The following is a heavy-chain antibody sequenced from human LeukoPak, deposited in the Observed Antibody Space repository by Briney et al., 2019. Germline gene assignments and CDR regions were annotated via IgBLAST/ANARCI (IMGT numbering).Heavy chain of an antibody. CDR2: VNTVSSYI. J-gene: IGHJ4*02. Sequence: GGSLRLSCAASGFTFSDYSMNWVRQAPGKGLEWVASVNTVSSYIYYADSMRGRFTISRDNAKNSLFLQMNSLRAEDTAVYYCARLRKNSDRSDFFYYYDHWGQGTLVTVSS. D-gene: IGHD3-22*01. CDR1: GFTFSDYS. CDR3: ARLRKNSDRSDFFYYYDH. V-gene: IGHV3-21*01.